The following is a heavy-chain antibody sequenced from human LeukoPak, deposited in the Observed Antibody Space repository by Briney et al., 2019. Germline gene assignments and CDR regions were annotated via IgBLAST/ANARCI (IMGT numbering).Heavy chain of an antibody. CDR1: GFTFTSYA. D-gene: IGHD3-9*01. Sequence: GGSRRISCAASGFTFTSYALNWVCQAPGKGLEWVSAISGRAGSTYHADSVQGRFTISRDNSRNTLYLQMNGLRAEDTAVYFCARDAGIEVTGYYFDYWGRGTLVTVSS. CDR3: ARDAGIEVTGYYFDY. CDR2: ISGRAGST. V-gene: IGHV3-23*01. J-gene: IGHJ4*02.